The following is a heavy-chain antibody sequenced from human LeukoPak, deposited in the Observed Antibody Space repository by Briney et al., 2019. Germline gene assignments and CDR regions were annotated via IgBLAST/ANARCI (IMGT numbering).Heavy chain of an antibody. Sequence: SETLSLTCAVYGGSFSGYYWSWIRQPPGKGLEWIGYIYHSGSTYYNPSLKSRVTISVDTSKNQFSLKLSSVTAADTAVYYCARGSRWYNWFDPWGQGTLVTVSS. CDR2: IYHSGST. V-gene: IGHV4-34*01. D-gene: IGHD6-13*01. J-gene: IGHJ5*02. CDR3: ARGSRWYNWFDP. CDR1: GGSFSGYY.